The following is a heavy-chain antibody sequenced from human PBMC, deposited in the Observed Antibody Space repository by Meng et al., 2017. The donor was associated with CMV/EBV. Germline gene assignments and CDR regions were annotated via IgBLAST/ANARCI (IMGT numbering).Heavy chain of an antibody. CDR2: IYYSGST. CDR1: GGSISSYY. CDR3: ARAAGSSWYRDYYYGMDV. D-gene: IGHD6-13*01. Sequence: GSLRLSCTVPGGSISSYYWSWIRQPPGKGLEWIGYIYYSGSTSYNPSLKSRVTISVDTSKNQFSLKLSSVTAADTAVYYCARAAGSSWYRDYYYGMDVWGQGTTVTVSS. V-gene: IGHV4-59*01. J-gene: IGHJ6*02.